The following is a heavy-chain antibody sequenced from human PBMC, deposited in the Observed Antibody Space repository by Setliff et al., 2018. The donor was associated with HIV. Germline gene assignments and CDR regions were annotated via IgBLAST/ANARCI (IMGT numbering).Heavy chain of an antibody. V-gene: IGHV4-38-2*02. CDR1: GYSISSGYY. CDR2: IYYSGST. J-gene: IGHJ4*02. Sequence: PSETLSLTCAVSGYSISSGYYWGWIRQPPGKGLEWIGEIYYSGSTNYNPSLKSRVTISVDTSKKQFSLNMSSVIAADTAVYYCARDAGGSVGNYYFDYWGQGTLVTVSS. D-gene: IGHD2-15*01. CDR3: ARDAGGSVGNYYFDY.